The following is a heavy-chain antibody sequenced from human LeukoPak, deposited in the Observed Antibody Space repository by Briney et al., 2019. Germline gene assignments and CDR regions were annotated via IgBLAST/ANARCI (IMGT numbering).Heavy chain of an antibody. CDR2: ISGSGGST. Sequence: GESLKISCAASGFTFSSYAMSWVRQAPGKGLEWVSAISGSGGSTYYADSVKGRFTISRDNSKNTLYLQMNSLRAEDTAVYYCAKDSWTTVGSWFDPWGQGTLVTVSS. CDR3: AKDSWTTVGSWFDP. CDR1: GFTFSSYA. D-gene: IGHD4-11*01. V-gene: IGHV3-23*01. J-gene: IGHJ5*02.